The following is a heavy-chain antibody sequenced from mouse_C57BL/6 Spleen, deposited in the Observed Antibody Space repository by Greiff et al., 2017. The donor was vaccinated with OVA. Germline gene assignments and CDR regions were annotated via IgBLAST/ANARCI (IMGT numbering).Heavy chain of an antibody. CDR1: GYAFTNYL. Sequence: QVQLQQSGAELVRPGTSVKVSCKASGYAFTNYLIEWVKQRPGQGLEWIGVINPGSGGTNYNEKFKGKATLTADKSSSTAYMQLSSLTSEDSAVYFCARAGYDPDEGTWFAYWGQGTLVTVSA. V-gene: IGHV1-54*01. D-gene: IGHD2-10*02. J-gene: IGHJ3*01. CDR2: INPGSGGT. CDR3: ARAGYDPDEGTWFAY.